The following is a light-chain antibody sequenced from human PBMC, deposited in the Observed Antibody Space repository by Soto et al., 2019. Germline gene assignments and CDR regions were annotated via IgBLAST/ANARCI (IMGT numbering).Light chain of an antibody. V-gene: IGKV1-33*01. J-gene: IGKJ4*01. Sequence: DIQMTQSPSSLSASVGDRVTIACQSSHDVRRNLNWFQQKAGEGPKLLTYDATNLERGVPSRFSESGSGTDFTFTTSSPQPEDVATYYCEQYNSMLSFGGGTEIELK. CDR2: DAT. CDR3: EQYNSMLS. CDR1: HDVRRN.